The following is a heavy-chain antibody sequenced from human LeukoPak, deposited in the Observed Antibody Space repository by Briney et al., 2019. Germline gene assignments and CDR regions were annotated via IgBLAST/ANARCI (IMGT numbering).Heavy chain of an antibody. CDR2: IYYSGST. Sequence: SETLSLTCTVSGGSITGYYWIWIRQPPGKDLEYIGYIYYSGSTNYNPSLKSRVTISVDTSKNQLSLKLSSVTAADTAVYYCARGLPGYNGGDDAFDIWGQGKVVIVS. J-gene: IGHJ3*02. CDR1: GGSITGYY. D-gene: IGHD6-19*01. V-gene: IGHV4-59*01. CDR3: ARGLPGYNGGDDAFDI.